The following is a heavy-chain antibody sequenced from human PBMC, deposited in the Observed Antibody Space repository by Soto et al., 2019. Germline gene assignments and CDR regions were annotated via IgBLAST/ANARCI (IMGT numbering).Heavy chain of an antibody. J-gene: IGHJ2*01. D-gene: IGHD6-19*01. Sequence: SQTLSLTCAISGDSVSSNSAAWNWIRQSPSRGLEWLGRTYYRSKWYNDYAVSVQSRITINPDTSKNQFSLQLNSVTPEDTAVYYCARSPYSSCWKGRYWYFDLWGRGTLVTVSS. V-gene: IGHV6-1*01. CDR2: TYYRSKWYN. CDR1: GDSVSSNSAA. CDR3: ARSPYSSCWKGRYWYFDL.